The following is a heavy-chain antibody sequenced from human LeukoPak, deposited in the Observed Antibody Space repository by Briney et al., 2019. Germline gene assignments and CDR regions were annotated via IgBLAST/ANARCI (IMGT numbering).Heavy chain of an antibody. J-gene: IGHJ4*02. CDR1: GYTFTSYG. Sequence: ASVKVSCKASGYTFTSYGISWVRQAPGQGLEWMGWISAYNGNTNYAQKLQGRVTMTTDTSTSTAYMELRSLRSDDTAVYYCARAESYYDFWSGYYTGPTAGSFDYWGQGTLVTVSS. CDR3: ARAESYYDFWSGYYTGPTAGSFDY. D-gene: IGHD3-3*01. V-gene: IGHV1-18*01. CDR2: ISAYNGNT.